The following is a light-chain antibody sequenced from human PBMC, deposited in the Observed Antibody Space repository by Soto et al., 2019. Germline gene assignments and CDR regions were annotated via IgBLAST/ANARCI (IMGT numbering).Light chain of an antibody. J-gene: IGKJ4*01. CDR3: QQYSSDST. CDR2: DAS. V-gene: IGKV1-5*01. Sequence: DIQMTQSPTTLSASIGDSVTITCRASQSINTWLAWYQQKPGKAPNLLIFDASSLQSGVPSRFSGSGFGTEFTLIISSLQPDDVATYSCQQYSSDSTFGGGTKVEIK. CDR1: QSINTW.